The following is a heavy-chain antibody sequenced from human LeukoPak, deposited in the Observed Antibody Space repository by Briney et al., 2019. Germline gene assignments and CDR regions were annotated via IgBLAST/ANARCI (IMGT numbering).Heavy chain of an antibody. D-gene: IGHD4-17*01. J-gene: IGHJ4*02. CDR3: AKVPYGDYYFEN. V-gene: IGHV3-23*01. CDR1: GFTFSSYA. CDR2: ITASGGST. Sequence: GGSLRLSCAVSGFTFSSYAMTWVRQAPGKGLEWVSAITASGGSTYYADSVKGRFTISRDDSKSTLYLQVNSLRAEDTAVYYCAKVPYGDYYFENWGQGTLVIVSS.